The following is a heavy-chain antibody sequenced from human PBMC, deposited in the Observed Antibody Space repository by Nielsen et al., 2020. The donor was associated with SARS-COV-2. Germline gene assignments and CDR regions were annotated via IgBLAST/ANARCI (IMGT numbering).Heavy chain of an antibody. J-gene: IGHJ4*02. Sequence: ALVKVSCKSSGYTFTTNAIHWVRQAPGQWLEWMGWINTGNGNTKYSQKFQGRVTITRDTSASTAYMELSSLRSEDTAVYYCARDRSGYYSDYFDYWGQGTLVTVSS. CDR3: ARDRSGYYSDYFDY. D-gene: IGHD3-22*01. CDR1: GYTFTTNA. CDR2: INTGNGNT. V-gene: IGHV1-3*04.